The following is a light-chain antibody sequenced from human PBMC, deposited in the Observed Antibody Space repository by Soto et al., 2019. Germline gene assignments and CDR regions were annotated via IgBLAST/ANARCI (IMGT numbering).Light chain of an antibody. Sequence: QSVLTQPPSASGTPGQRVIISCSGSNSNIGSYSVNWYQQLQGTAPKLLIYSDSQRPSGVPDRFSGSKSGTSASLAISGLQSEDEADYYCATWDDSLTAWVFGGGTKVTVL. CDR1: NSNIGSYS. CDR2: SDS. V-gene: IGLV1-44*01. J-gene: IGLJ3*02. CDR3: ATWDDSLTAWV.